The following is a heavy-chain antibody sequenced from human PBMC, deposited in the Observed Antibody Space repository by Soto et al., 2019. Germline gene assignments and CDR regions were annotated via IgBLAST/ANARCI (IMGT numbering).Heavy chain of an antibody. J-gene: IGHJ2*01. CDR2: INAGNGNT. CDR3: ARGGSLYWYFDL. Sequence: QVQLVQSGAEVKKPGASVKVSCKASGYTFTSYAMHWVRQAPGQRLEWMGWINAGNGNTKYSQKFQGRVTITRDTSASTAYIERSSLRSEDTAVYYCARGGSLYWYFDLGGRGTLVTVSS. V-gene: IGHV1-3*01. D-gene: IGHD1-26*01. CDR1: GYTFTSYA.